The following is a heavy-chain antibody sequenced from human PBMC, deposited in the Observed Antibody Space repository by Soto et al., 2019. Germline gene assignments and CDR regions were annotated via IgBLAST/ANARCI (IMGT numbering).Heavy chain of an antibody. CDR2: IYYSGST. J-gene: IGHJ5*02. V-gene: IGHV4-59*01. CDR3: ARGAPSGSYYWFDP. CDR1: GCSICSYY. D-gene: IGHD1-26*01. Sequence: SETLSLTCTVSGCSICSYYWSWIRQPPGKGLEWIGYIYYSGSTNYNPSLKSRVTISVDTSKNQFSLKLSSVTAADTAVYYCARGAPSGSYYWFDPWGQGTLVTVSS.